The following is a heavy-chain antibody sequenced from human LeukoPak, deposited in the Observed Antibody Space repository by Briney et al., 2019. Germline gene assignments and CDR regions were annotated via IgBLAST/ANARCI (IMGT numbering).Heavy chain of an antibody. CDR3: ASGGYNYGVNFDY. J-gene: IGHJ4*02. V-gene: IGHV4-59*12. CDR2: IYYRGST. CDR1: GGSISSYY. D-gene: IGHD5-18*01. Sequence: SETLSLTCTVSGGSISSYYWSWIRQPPGKGLEWIGYIYYRGSTYYNPSLKSRVTISVDTSKNQFSLKLSSVTAADTAVYYCASGGYNYGVNFDYWGQGTLVTVSS.